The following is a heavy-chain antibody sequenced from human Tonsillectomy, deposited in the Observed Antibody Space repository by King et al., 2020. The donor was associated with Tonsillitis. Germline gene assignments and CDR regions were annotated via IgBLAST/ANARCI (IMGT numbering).Heavy chain of an antibody. CDR2: IYPGDSDT. Sequence: QLVQSGAEVKKPGESLKISCQGSGYSFARSWIAWVRQMPGKGLEWVGIIYPGDSDTRYSPSFQGLVTLSVDKSISTAYLQWSSLKASDTATYFCARLGDLPQGTAYFFDYWGQGSLVTVFS. CDR3: ARLGDLPQGTAYFFDY. J-gene: IGHJ4*02. D-gene: IGHD2-21*01. CDR1: GYSFARSW. V-gene: IGHV5-51*01.